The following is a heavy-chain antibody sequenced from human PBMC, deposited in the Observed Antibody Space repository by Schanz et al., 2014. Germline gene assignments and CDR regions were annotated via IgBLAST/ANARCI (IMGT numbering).Heavy chain of an antibody. Sequence: QVQLVQSGAEVKKPGASVKVSCKASGYTFPSYGISWVRQAPGQGLEWMGWINVYNGDTKFAKTFQDRVTLTTDTSTSTAYMELRSLRSDDTAVFFCARENTAVAGMPRVMDVWGQGTTVTVSS. CDR2: INVYNGDT. V-gene: IGHV1-18*04. CDR3: ARENTAVAGMPRVMDV. J-gene: IGHJ6*02. CDR1: GYTFPSYG. D-gene: IGHD6-19*01.